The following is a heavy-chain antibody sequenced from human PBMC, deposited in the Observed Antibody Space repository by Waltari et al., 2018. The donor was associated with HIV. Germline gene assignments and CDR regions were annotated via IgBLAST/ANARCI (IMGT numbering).Heavy chain of an antibody. CDR2: ISSSSSTI. V-gene: IGHV3-48*04. D-gene: IGHD6-13*01. CDR1: GFTFSSYS. Sequence: EVQLVESGGGLVQPGGSLRLSCAASGFTFSSYSMNWVRQAPGKGLEWVSYISSSSSTIYYADSVKGRFTISRDNAKNSLYLQMNSLRAEDTAVYYCARDLGSSSWYFWFDPWGQGTLVTVSS. J-gene: IGHJ5*02. CDR3: ARDLGSSSWYFWFDP.